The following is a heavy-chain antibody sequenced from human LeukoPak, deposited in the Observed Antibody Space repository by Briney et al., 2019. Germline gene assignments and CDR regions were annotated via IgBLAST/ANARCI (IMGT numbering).Heavy chain of an antibody. Sequence: GGSLRLSCAASGFTFSTYWMTWVRQAPGKGLEWVANIKQDGSDKYYVDSVKGRFTISRDNAKNSLYLQMNSLRAEDTAVYYCARFRYSSSAFDYWGHGTLVTVSS. CDR3: ARFRYSSSAFDY. CDR1: GFTFSTYW. J-gene: IGHJ4*01. D-gene: IGHD6-6*01. V-gene: IGHV3-7*01. CDR2: IKQDGSDK.